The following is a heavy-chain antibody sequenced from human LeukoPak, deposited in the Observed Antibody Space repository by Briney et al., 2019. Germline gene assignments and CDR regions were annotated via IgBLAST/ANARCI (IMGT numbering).Heavy chain of an antibody. D-gene: IGHD1-26*01. CDR3: ASGSGTYSPDY. Sequence: ASVRVSCKASGYTFTAYYMHWVRQAPGQGLEWMGWINPNSGGTNYAQKFQGRVTMTRDTSINTAYMGLSRLGSDDTGVYFCASGSGTYSPDYWGQGTLVTVSS. CDR2: INPNSGGT. J-gene: IGHJ4*02. CDR1: GYTFTAYY. V-gene: IGHV1-2*02.